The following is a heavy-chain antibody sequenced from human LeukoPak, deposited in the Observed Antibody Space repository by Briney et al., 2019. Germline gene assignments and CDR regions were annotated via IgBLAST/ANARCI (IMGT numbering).Heavy chain of an antibody. CDR1: GGSFRSYS. Sequence: KTSETLSLTCAVSGGSFRSYSWNWIRQPPGKGLEWIGGISHSGGTNSNPSLKSRVTISLDTSKSQFSLNLNSVTAADAAVYYCARGLMYDSVWGRNRYSGAYFDQWGQGTLVTVSS. D-gene: IGHD3-16*02. V-gene: IGHV4-34*01. CDR2: ISHSGGT. CDR3: ARGLMYDSVWGRNRYSGAYFDQ. J-gene: IGHJ4*02.